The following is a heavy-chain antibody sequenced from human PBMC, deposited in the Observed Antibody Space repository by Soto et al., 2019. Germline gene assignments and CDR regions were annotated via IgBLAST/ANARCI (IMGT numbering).Heavy chain of an antibody. CDR1: GGSISSGGYY. CDR3: ARDYYGSGIGGHWFDP. V-gene: IGHV4-31*03. CDR2: IYYSGST. J-gene: IGHJ5*02. Sequence: QVQLQESGPGLVKPSQTLSLTCTVSGGSISSGGYYWSWIRQHPGKGLEWIGYIYYSGSTYYNPSLKNRVTISVDTSKNQFSLKLSSVTAADTAVYYCARDYYGSGIGGHWFDPWGQGTLVTVSS. D-gene: IGHD3-10*01.